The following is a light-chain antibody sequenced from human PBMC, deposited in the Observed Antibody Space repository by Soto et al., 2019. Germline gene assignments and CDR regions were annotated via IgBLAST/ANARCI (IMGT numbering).Light chain of an antibody. Sequence: DIQMTQSPSSVSASVGDRVTITCRASQGISSRLAWYQQKPRKAPNLLIYAASSLQSGVPSRFSGSGSKTHFTLTIGSLQPEDFATYYCEQSNSFPLTFGGGTKVEIK. CDR2: AAS. CDR1: QGISSR. CDR3: EQSNSFPLT. V-gene: IGKV1-12*01. J-gene: IGKJ4*01.